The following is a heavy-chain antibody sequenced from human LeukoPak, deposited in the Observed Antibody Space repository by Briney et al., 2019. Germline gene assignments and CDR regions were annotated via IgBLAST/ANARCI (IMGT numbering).Heavy chain of an antibody. CDR1: GFTFSDYY. Sequence: GESLRLSCATSGFTFSDYYMSWLRQAPGKGLEWISFINSYSDTIYYADSVKGRFTISRDNAKNTLYLQMNSLRAEDTAVYYCARDGIAAAENNYWGQGTLVTVSS. J-gene: IGHJ4*02. CDR3: ARDGIAAAENNY. V-gene: IGHV3-11*04. CDR2: INSYSDTI. D-gene: IGHD6-13*01.